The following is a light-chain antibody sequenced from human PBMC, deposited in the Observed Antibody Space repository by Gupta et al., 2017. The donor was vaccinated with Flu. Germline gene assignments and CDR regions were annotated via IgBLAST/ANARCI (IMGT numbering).Light chain of an antibody. J-gene: IGKJ5*01. CDR2: DAS. V-gene: IGKV3-11*01. CDR3: QQRSNWLIT. CDR1: QSVSSY. Sequence: EIVLTQSPAPLSLSPGERATLSCRASQSVSSYLAWYQQKPGQAPMLLIYDASNRATGIPARFSGSGSGTDFTLTISSLEPEDFAIYYCQQRSNWLITFGQGTRLEIK.